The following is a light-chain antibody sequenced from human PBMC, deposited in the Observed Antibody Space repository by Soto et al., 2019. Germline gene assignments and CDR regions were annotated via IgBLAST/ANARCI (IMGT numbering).Light chain of an antibody. CDR2: DAS. CDR3: QQYDHPPYT. J-gene: IGKJ2*01. Sequence: DVQMTQSPSSLSASVGDRVTITCRASQSIKKSLNWYQQKPGKAPKLLIYDASNLERGVPSRFSGSGSGTDFSLTVDSLQPEDTATYYCQQYDHPPYTFGQGTKLEIK. V-gene: IGKV1-33*01. CDR1: QSIKKS.